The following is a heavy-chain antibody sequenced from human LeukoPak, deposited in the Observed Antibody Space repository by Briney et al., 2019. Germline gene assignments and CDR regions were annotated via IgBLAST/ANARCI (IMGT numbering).Heavy chain of an antibody. CDR2: INSCGST. CDR3: ARARLNYYASSGYGGGHFDY. CDR1: GFTVSSNY. Sequence: PGGSLRLSCAASGFTVSSNYMIEVRQAPGKGLEWGSVINSCGSTYYADSVKGRLTISRDNSKNTLYLQMNSLRAEDTPVYYCARARLNYYASSGYGGGHFDYWGQGTLVTVSS. V-gene: IGHV3-66*03. J-gene: IGHJ4*02. D-gene: IGHD3-22*01.